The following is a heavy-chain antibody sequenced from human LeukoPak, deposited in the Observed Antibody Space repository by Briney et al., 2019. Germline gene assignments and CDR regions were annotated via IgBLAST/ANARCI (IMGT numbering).Heavy chain of an antibody. J-gene: IGHJ5*02. Sequence: GESLKISCKGSGYSFTSYWIGWVRQMPGKGLERMRIIYPGDSDTRYSPSFQGQVTISADKSISNAYLQWSSLKASDTAMYYCARLKGYCSSTSCYYTNWFDPWGQGTLVTVSS. CDR1: GYSFTSYW. CDR3: ARLKGYCSSTSCYYTNWFDP. V-gene: IGHV5-51*01. D-gene: IGHD2-2*01. CDR2: IYPGDSDT.